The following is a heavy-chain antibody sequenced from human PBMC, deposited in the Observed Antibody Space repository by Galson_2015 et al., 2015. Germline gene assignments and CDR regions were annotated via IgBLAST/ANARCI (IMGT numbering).Heavy chain of an antibody. Sequence: SVKVSCKASGYTFTSYDINWVRQAPGQGLEWVGEMNPNSGNKGYAQKFQGRVTMTRNTSISTAYMELSSLRSEDTAVYYCARAGYYYDSRGYYSSRCWGQGTLVTVSS. J-gene: IGHJ4*02. CDR1: GYTFTSYD. CDR2: MNPNSGNK. V-gene: IGHV1-8*01. D-gene: IGHD3-22*01. CDR3: ARAGYYYDSRGYYSSRC.